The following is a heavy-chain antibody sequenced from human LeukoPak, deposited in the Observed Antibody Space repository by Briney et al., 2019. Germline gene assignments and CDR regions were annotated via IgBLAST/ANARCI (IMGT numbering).Heavy chain of an antibody. V-gene: IGHV3-11*04. CDR2: ISSSSSTI. Sequence: PGGSLRLSCAASGFTFSDYYMSWIRRAPGKGLEWVSYISSSSSTIYYADSVKGRFTISRDNAKNSLYLQMNSLRAEDTAVYYCARARGPIYGGNAVFDDWGQGSLVTVSS. J-gene: IGHJ4*02. CDR3: ARARGPIYGGNAVFDD. D-gene: IGHD4-23*01. CDR1: GFTFSDYY.